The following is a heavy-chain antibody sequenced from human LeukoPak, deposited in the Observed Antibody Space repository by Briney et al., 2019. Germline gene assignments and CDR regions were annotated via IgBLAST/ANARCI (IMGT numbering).Heavy chain of an antibody. V-gene: IGHV4-39*01. CDR3: ARRRYRAAAGIWTDYYYYYMDV. CDR1: GGSISSSSYY. J-gene: IGHJ6*03. D-gene: IGHD6-13*01. CDR2: IYYSGST. Sequence: SETLSLTCTVSGGSISSSSYYWGWIRQPPGKGLEWIGSIYYSGSTYYNPSLKSRVTISVDTSKNQFSLKLSSVTAADTAVYYCARRRYRAAAGIWTDYYYYYMDVWGKGTTVTVSS.